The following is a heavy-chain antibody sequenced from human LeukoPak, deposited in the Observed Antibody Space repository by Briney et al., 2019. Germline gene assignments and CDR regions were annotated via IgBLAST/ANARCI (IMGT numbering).Heavy chain of an antibody. J-gene: IGHJ5*02. D-gene: IGHD3/OR15-3a*01. V-gene: IGHV1-2*02. CDR2: INPNGGGT. Sequence: ASVKVSCKASGYTFITYYIHRVRQAPGQALEWMGWINPNGGGTKYAQNFQGRVTMTRDTSITTAYMELSSLTFDDTAVYYCARDLRQQLILGWLDPWGQGTLVTVSS. CDR1: GYTFITYY. CDR3: ARDLRQQLILGWLDP.